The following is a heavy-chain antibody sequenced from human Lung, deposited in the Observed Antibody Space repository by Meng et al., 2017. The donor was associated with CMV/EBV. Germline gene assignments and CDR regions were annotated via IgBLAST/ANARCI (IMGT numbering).Heavy chain of an antibody. V-gene: IGHV3-7*01. CDR1: GFTFGSYW. J-gene: IGHJ4*02. CDR2: IKQDGSEK. D-gene: IGHD3-22*01. Sequence: GGSLRLXXAASGFTFGSYWMSWVRQAPGKGLEWVANIKQDGSEKYYVDSVKGRFTISRDNAKNSLYLQMNSLRAEDTAVYYCARENYYDSSGYPGAFFDYWGQGTLVTVSS. CDR3: ARENYYDSSGYPGAFFDY.